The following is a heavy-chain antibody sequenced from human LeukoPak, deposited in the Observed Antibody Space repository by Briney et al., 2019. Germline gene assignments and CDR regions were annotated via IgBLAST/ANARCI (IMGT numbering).Heavy chain of an antibody. Sequence: GGSLRLSCAASGFTFSSYAMHWVRQAPGKGLEWVAVISYDESNKYYADSVKGRFTISRDNSKNTLYLQMNSLRAEDTAVYYCARTDDSSGYCDYWGQGTLVTVSS. CDR3: ARTDDSSGYCDY. J-gene: IGHJ4*02. CDR1: GFTFSSYA. CDR2: ISYDESNK. V-gene: IGHV3-30*14. D-gene: IGHD3-22*01.